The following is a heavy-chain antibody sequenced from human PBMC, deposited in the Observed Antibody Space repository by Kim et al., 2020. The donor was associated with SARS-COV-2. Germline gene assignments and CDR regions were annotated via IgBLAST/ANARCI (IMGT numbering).Heavy chain of an antibody. CDR1: GYSFTSYW. CDR3: ASSSSSGNYYFDY. V-gene: IGHV5-51*01. J-gene: IGHJ4*02. CDR2: IYPGDSGT. D-gene: IGHD6-6*01. Sequence: GESLKISCKGSGYSFTSYWIGWVRQMPGKGLEWMGIIYPGDSGTRYSPSFQGQVTISADKSISTAYLQWSSLKASDTAMYYCASSSSSGNYYFDYWGQGTLVTVSS.